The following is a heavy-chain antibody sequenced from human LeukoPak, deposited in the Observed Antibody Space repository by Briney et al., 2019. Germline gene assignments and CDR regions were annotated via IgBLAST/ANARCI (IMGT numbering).Heavy chain of an antibody. CDR1: GFTFTSYW. CDR2: VNSDESRT. Sequence: GGSLRLSCAASGFTFTSYWMHWVRQAPGKGLVWVSRVNSDESRTSYVDSVKGRFTISRDNAKNTLYLQMSSLRVEDTAVYYCARDGGLGNNWFDPWGQGALVTVSS. J-gene: IGHJ5*01. CDR3: ARDGGLGNNWFDP. D-gene: IGHD3-16*01. V-gene: IGHV3-74*01.